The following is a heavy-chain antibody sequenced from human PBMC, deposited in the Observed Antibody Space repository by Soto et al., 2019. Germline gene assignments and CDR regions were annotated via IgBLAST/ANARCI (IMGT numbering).Heavy chain of an antibody. CDR2: IGAYNGNT. V-gene: IGHV1-18*01. J-gene: IGHJ5*02. D-gene: IGHD2-2*01. Sequence: GASVKVSCKASGYTFTSYGISWVRQAPGQGLEWMGWIGAYNGNTNYAQKLQGRVTMTTDTSTSTAYMELRSLRSDDTAVYYCARVYAPDIVVVPAAMPGWFDPWGQGTLVTVSS. CDR3: ARVYAPDIVVVPAAMPGWFDP. CDR1: GYTFTSYG.